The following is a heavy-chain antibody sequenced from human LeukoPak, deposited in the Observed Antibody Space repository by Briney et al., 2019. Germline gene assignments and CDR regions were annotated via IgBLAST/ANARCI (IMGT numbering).Heavy chain of an antibody. CDR1: GGTIDDSRYY. CDR2: IHSSGNT. V-gene: IGHV4-39*07. CDR3: ARDWGE. D-gene: IGHD3-10*01. Sequence: SETLSLACTVSGGTIDDSRYYWGWIRQPPGKGLEWIGSIHSSGNTFYNPSLKSRVTISVDTSNNQFYLKLHSVTAADTAVYYCARDWGEWGQGTLVTVSS. J-gene: IGHJ4*02.